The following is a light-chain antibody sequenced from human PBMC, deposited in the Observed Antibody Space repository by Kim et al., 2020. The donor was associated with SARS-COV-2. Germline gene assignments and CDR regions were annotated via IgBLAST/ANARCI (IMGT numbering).Light chain of an antibody. CDR3: HYYGTSFLT. CDR2: GAS. V-gene: IGKV3-20*01. J-gene: IGKJ4*01. Sequence: APGEAAHLACRSRQSIISTYLAWFQQKPGQAPRLLMYGASYRATDIPDRFSGSASGTVFTLTISRLEPEDSAVYYCHYYGTSFLTFGGGTKVDIK. CDR1: QSIISTY.